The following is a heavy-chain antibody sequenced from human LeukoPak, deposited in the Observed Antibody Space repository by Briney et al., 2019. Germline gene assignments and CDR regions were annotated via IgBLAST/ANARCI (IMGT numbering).Heavy chain of an antibody. J-gene: IGHJ4*02. V-gene: IGHV4-59*08. D-gene: IGHD5-24*01. CDR2: IYYSGST. CDR3: ARGAGAGYNLQPFDY. Sequence: PSETLSLTCTVSGGSISSYHWSWIRQSPGKGLEWIGYIYYSGSTYYNPSLTSRVTISVDTSKNQFSLRLTSVTAADTAVYYCARGAGAGYNLQPFDYWGQGTLVTVSS. CDR1: GGSISSYH.